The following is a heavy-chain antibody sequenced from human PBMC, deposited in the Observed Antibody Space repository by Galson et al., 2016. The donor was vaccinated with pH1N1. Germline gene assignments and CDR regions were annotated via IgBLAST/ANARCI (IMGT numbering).Heavy chain of an antibody. J-gene: IGHJ4*02. CDR2: ISSSSIYT. D-gene: IGHD5-18*01. CDR3: ARTRGYSYGSFDY. CDR1: GFTFSDYY. V-gene: IGHV3-11*06. Sequence: SLRLSCVASGFTFSDYYMSWIRQAPGKGLEWVSYISSSSIYTHYADSVKGRFTISRDNARNSLYLQMNSLRAEDAAVYYCARTRGYSYGSFDYWGQGTLVTVSS.